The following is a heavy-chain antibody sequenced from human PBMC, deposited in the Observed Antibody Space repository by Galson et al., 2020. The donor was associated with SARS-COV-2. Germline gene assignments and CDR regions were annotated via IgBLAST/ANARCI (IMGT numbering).Heavy chain of an antibody. Sequence: GGSLKISCAASGFTFSDYYMSWIRPAPGQGVAWVSYISRSGSTIYFADSVKGRFTTSRANATNSMYLQMNSLRAEDTAVYYCARDLSDYYVSSGYYLDYWGQGTLVTVSS. V-gene: IGHV3-11*01. CDR2: ISRSGSTI. D-gene: IGHD3-22*01. CDR1: GFTFSDYY. CDR3: ARDLSDYYVSSGYYLDY. J-gene: IGHJ4*02.